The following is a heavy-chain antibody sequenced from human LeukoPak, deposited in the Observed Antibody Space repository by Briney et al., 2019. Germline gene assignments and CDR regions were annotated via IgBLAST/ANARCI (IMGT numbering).Heavy chain of an antibody. J-gene: IGHJ4*02. V-gene: IGHV3-23*01. CDR3: AKDTGGPPFYDY. CDR2: ISGSGDAT. D-gene: IGHD1-14*01. Sequence: PGGSLRLSCAASGLTFSNNGMGWVRQAAGKGLEWVSTISGSGDATYYADSVKGRFTISRDNSKNTLYLQMNSLRAEDTAVYFCAKDTGGPPFYDYWGQGTRVTVSS. CDR1: GLTFSNNG.